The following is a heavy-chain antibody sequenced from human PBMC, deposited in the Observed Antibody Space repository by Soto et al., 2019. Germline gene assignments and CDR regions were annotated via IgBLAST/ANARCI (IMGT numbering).Heavy chain of an antibody. CDR2: MNPNSGNT. Sequence: ASVKVSCKASGYTFTSYDINWVRQATGQGLEWMGWMNPNSGNTGYAQKFQGRVTMTRNTSISTAYMELSSLRSEDTAVYYCAPDQPTAEPNAFDIWGQGTMVTVSS. V-gene: IGHV1-8*01. CDR3: APDQPTAEPNAFDI. J-gene: IGHJ3*02. CDR1: GYTFTSYD. D-gene: IGHD2-2*01.